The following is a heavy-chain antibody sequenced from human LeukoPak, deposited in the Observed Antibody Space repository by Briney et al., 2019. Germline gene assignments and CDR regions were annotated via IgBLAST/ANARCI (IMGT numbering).Heavy chain of an antibody. CDR3: AKDGYYDILTDDFKSGGGRTHSDN. CDR1: GFTLGKYA. Sequence: GGSLRLSCAASGFTLGKYAMHWVRQAPGKGFEWVAFISYDGNKKYYADSMKGRFTISRDNSKNTLYLQVNSLRTEDTAVYYCAKDGYYDILTDDFKSGGGRTHSDNWGQGTLVTVSS. CDR2: ISYDGNKK. J-gene: IGHJ4*02. V-gene: IGHV3-30*18. D-gene: IGHD3-9*01.